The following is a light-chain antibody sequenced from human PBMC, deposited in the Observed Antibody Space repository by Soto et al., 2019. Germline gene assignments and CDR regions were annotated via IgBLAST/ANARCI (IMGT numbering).Light chain of an antibody. J-gene: IGKJ2*03. CDR2: DAP. V-gene: IGKV1-5*01. CDR1: QIISSW. Sequence: VHMTQSPSTLSASVGDRVTITCRASQIISSWVAWYQQKPGQVPKLLIYDAPPLESGVPSRFSGNKSGTEFTLTINGLQPDDCATYYCQQYDSFQYSFGQGTKLEI. CDR3: QQYDSFQYS.